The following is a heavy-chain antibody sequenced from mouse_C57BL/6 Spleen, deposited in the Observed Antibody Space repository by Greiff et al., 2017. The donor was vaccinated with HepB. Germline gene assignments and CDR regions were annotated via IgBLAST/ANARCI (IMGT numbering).Heavy chain of an antibody. CDR1: GFTFSDYG. J-gene: IGHJ1*03. CDR2: ISSGSSTI. Sequence: EVKLVESGGGLVKPGGSLTLSCAASGFTFSDYGMHWVRQAPEKGLGWVAYISSGSSTIYYADTVKGRFTISRDNAKNTLFLQMTSLRSEDTAMYYCARTGLLRYWYFDVWGTGTTVTVSS. V-gene: IGHV5-17*01. CDR3: ARTGLLRYWYFDV. D-gene: IGHD1-1*01.